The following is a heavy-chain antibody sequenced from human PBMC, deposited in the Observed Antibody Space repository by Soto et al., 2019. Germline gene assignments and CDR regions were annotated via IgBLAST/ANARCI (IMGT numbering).Heavy chain of an antibody. J-gene: IGHJ4*02. Sequence: EVHLVEAGGGLVKPGESLTLSCAASGFTFGSFTLNWVRQAPGKGLEWVSSISSSSAYIYYAESVKGRFTISRDNARSTLYLQMNSLRLGDTAVYFCARDGLTFGGDWGQGTLVGVSS. V-gene: IGHV3-21*06. CDR3: ARDGLTFGGD. CDR1: GFTFGSFT. D-gene: IGHD3-16*01. CDR2: ISSSSAYI.